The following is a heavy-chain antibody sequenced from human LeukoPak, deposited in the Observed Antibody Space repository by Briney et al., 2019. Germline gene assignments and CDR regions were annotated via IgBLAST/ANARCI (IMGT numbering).Heavy chain of an antibody. CDR3: ARARTGYYFDY. Sequence: PGGSLRLSCAASGFTFSRYSMNWVRQAPGKGLEWVSAISGSGGSTYYADSVKGRFTISRDNSKNTLYLQMNSLRAEDTAVYYCARARTGYYFDYWGQGTLVTVSS. J-gene: IGHJ4*02. D-gene: IGHD1-14*01. CDR1: GFTFSRYS. CDR2: ISGSGGST. V-gene: IGHV3-23*01.